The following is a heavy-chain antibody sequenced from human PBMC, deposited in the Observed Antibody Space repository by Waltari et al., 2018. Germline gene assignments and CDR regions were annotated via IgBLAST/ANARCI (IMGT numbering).Heavy chain of an antibody. D-gene: IGHD7-27*01. J-gene: IGHJ4*02. CDR1: GFTFSRHW. Sequence: EAQLVASGGKLVQPGGSLRLSCVASGFTFSRHWMSWVRQAPGRGLEWGATIKEDGSDKHYVDSVRGRVTISRDNANDSLYLQMNSLRAEDTAVYYCATWRWGQSEFDYWGQGTLVTVSS. CDR2: IKEDGSDK. V-gene: IGHV3-7*01. CDR3: ATWRWGQSEFDY.